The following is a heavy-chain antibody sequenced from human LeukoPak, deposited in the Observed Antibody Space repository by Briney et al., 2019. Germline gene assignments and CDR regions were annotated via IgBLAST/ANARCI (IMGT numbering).Heavy chain of an antibody. Sequence: SETLSLTCAVYGGSFSGYFWSWIRQPPGKGLEWIGEINHSGSTNYNPSLKSRVTMSVDTSKNQFSLKLSSVTAADTAVYYCARGHSSSWSSDFDYWGQGTLVTVSS. CDR3: ARGHSSSWSSDFDY. D-gene: IGHD6-13*01. CDR2: INHSGST. CDR1: GGSFSGYF. J-gene: IGHJ4*02. V-gene: IGHV4-34*01.